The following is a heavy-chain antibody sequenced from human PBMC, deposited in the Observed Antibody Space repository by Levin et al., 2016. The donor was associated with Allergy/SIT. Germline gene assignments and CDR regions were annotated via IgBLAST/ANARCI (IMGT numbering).Heavy chain of an antibody. CDR2: ISSSSSYT. Sequence: WIRQPPGKGLEWVSYISSSSSYTNYADSVKGRFTISRDNAKNSLYLQMNSLRAEDTAVYYCARVGEQQLVFSYFDYWGQGTLVTVSS. V-gene: IGHV3-11*05. J-gene: IGHJ4*02. D-gene: IGHD6-13*01. CDR3: ARVGEQQLVFSYFDY.